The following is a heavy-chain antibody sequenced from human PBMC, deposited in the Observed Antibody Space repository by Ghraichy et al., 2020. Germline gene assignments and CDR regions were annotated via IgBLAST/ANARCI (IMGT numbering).Heavy chain of an antibody. D-gene: IGHD4-17*01. CDR3: ARGDFNDDCGDYLDY. CDR1: GFTFSSYS. J-gene: IGHJ4*02. V-gene: IGHV3-21*01. Sequence: GESLNISCAASGFTFSSYSMNWVRQAPGKGLEWVSSISSGSRYIYYADSVKGRFTISRDNAENSLYLQMNSLRAEDTAVYYCARGDFNDDCGDYLDYWGQGTLVTVSS. CDR2: ISSGSRYI.